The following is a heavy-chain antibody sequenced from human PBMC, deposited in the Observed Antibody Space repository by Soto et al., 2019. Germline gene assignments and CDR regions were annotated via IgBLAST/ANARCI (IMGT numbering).Heavy chain of an antibody. V-gene: IGHV3-30*03. J-gene: IGHJ4*02. CDR1: GFPFTSYG. D-gene: IGHD5-18*01. Sequence: QVQLVESGGGVVQPGRSLRLSCAASGFPFTSYGMQWVRQAPGKGLEWVALISDDGSNKYYADSVKGRFTISRDNSKKMLFLQISSLRAEDTAMYYCASGYSFGDYWGQGTLVTVSP. CDR3: ASGYSFGDY. CDR2: ISDDGSNK.